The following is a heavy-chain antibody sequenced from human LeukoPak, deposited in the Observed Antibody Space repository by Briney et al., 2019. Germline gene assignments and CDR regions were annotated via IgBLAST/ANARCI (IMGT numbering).Heavy chain of an antibody. CDR1: GGSINSYY. CDR2: MYSSGLT. Sequence: PSETLSLTCTVSGGSINSYYWSWIRQPPGKGLEWIGYMYSSGLTNYNPSLKSRVTISVDTSKNQFSLKLSSATAADTAVYYCARLHYGDPTSWFDPWGQGTLVTVSS. V-gene: IGHV4-59*08. D-gene: IGHD2-21*02. CDR3: ARLHYGDPTSWFDP. J-gene: IGHJ5*02.